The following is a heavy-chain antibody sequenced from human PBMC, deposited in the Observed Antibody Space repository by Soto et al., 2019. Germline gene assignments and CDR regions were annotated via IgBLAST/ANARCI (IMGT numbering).Heavy chain of an antibody. CDR1: GFIFSNSG. CDR2: ISFDGSHE. V-gene: IGHV3-30*18. D-gene: IGHD3-10*01. Sequence: GGSLRLSCAASGFIFSNSGMHWVRQVPGKGLEWVAVISFDGSHEHYADSVRGRFTISRDNSKNTVSLQMNSLRAEDTAVYYCSKDLGFYGSGSFYYYFYGMDVWGQGTTVTV. J-gene: IGHJ6*02. CDR3: SKDLGFYGSGSFYYYFYGMDV.